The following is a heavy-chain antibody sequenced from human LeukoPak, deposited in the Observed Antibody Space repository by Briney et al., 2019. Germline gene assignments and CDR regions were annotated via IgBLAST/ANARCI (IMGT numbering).Heavy chain of an antibody. J-gene: IGHJ3*02. V-gene: IGHV4-59*01. CDR3: ARIRVNAFDI. CDR2: IYYSGTT. D-gene: IGHD3-10*01. Sequence: SETLSLTCTVSNSSIISYYWTWIRQPPGKGLEWIGYIYYSGTTNYNPSLRSRVTMSVDTSKNQFSLKLSSVTAADTAVYYCARIRVNAFDIWGQGTMVTVSS. CDR1: NSSIISYY.